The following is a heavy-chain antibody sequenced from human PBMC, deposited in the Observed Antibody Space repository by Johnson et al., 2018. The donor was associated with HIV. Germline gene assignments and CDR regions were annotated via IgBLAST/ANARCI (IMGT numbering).Heavy chain of an antibody. Sequence: QVQLVESGGGVVQPGRSLRLSCAASGFTFSSYAMHWVRQAPGKGLEWVAVIWFDGSNKYYADSVKGRFTISRDNSKNTLYLQMNSLRAEDTAVYYCAKDTRSSAGLGAFDIGGQGTMVTVSS. J-gene: IGHJ3*02. CDR2: IWFDGSNK. D-gene: IGHD3/OR15-3a*01. CDR3: AKDTRSSAGLGAFDI. CDR1: GFTFSSYA. V-gene: IGHV3-33*06.